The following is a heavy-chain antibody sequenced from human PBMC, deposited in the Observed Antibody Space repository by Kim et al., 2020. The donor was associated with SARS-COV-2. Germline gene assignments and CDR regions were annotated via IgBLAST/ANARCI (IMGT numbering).Heavy chain of an antibody. D-gene: IGHD1-20*01. V-gene: IGHV1-24*01. CDR3: ATPSLTDSWNDAVDY. CDR2: FDPEDGET. J-gene: IGHJ4*02. CDR1: GYTLTELS. Sequence: ASVKVSCKVSGYTLTELSMHWVRQAPGKGLEWMGGFDPEDGETIYAQKFQGRVTMTEDTSTDTAYMELSSLRSEDTAVYYCATPSLTDSWNDAVDYWGQGAMVTVSS.